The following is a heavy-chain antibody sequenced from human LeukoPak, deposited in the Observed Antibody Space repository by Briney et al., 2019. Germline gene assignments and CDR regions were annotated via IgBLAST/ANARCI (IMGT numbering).Heavy chain of an antibody. J-gene: IGHJ4*02. CDR2: DYNSGTT. Sequence: AETLSLTCAVPGRSISSYYWRSIRQHPGNGLEWIGYDYNSGTTDYNPSLKTRVTISADTSKNQFSLRLSSVTAADTAVHYCLRDRDLNYWRPGTLVTVSP. CDR1: GRSISSYY. CDR3: LRDRDLNY. V-gene: IGHV4-59*01. D-gene: IGHD3/OR15-3a*01.